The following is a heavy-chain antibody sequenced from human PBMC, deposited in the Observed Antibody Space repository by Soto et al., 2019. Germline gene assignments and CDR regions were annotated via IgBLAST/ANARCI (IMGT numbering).Heavy chain of an antibody. D-gene: IGHD3-3*01. J-gene: IGHJ6*03. V-gene: IGHV1-8*01. Sequence: ASVKVSCKASGYTFTSYDINWVRQATGQGLEWMGWMNPNSGNTGYAQKFQGRVTMTRNTSISTAYMGLSSLRSEDTAVYYCARGTVRYYDFWSGYYPSTSDMDVWGKGTTVTVSS. CDR1: GYTFTSYD. CDR3: ARGTVRYYDFWSGYYPSTSDMDV. CDR2: MNPNSGNT.